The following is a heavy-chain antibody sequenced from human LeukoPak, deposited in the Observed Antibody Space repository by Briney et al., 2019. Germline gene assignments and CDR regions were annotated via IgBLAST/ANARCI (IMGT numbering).Heavy chain of an antibody. Sequence: ASVKVSCKASGGTFSSYAISWVRQAPGQGLEWMGGIIPILGIANYAQKFQGRVTITADKSTSTAYMELSSLRSEDTAVYYCAREDYGDYEVNWFDPWGQGTLVTVSS. CDR3: AREDYGDYEVNWFDP. J-gene: IGHJ5*02. V-gene: IGHV1-69*10. D-gene: IGHD4-17*01. CDR2: IIPILGIA. CDR1: GGTFSSYA.